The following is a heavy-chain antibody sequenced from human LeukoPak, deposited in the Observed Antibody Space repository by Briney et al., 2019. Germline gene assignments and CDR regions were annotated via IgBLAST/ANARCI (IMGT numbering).Heavy chain of an antibody. CDR3: ARAGFGELFSWFDP. Sequence: GGSLRLSCAASGFTVSSNYMSWVRQAPGKGLEWVSVIYSGGSTYYADSVKGRFTISRDNSKNTLYLQMNSLGAEDTAVYYCARAGFGELFSWFDPWGQGTLVTVSS. D-gene: IGHD3-10*01. CDR2: IYSGGST. J-gene: IGHJ5*02. CDR1: GFTVSSNY. V-gene: IGHV3-66*01.